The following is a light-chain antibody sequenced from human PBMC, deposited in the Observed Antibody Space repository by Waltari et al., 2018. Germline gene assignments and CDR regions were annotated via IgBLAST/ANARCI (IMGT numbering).Light chain of an antibody. CDR2: RDT. V-gene: IGLV3-25*03. CDR3: QSADSSGNYVV. Sequence: SYELTQPPSVSVSPGQTARITCPGDALPQQDAYWYQQRPGQAPVLVIYRDTERPSGIPERFSGSSSGTIVTLTISGVQAEDEADYYCQSADSSGNYVVFGGGTKLTVL. J-gene: IGLJ2*01. CDR1: ALPQQD.